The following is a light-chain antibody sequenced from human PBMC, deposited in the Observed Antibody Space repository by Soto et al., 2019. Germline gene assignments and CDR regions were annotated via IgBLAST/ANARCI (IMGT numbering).Light chain of an antibody. CDR2: AAS. CDR3: QQSYSTPLT. V-gene: IGKV1-39*01. CDR1: QSISSY. Sequence: DIQMTQSPSSLSASVGDRVTITCRASQSISSYLNWYQQKPGKAPKLLIYAASSLQSGVPSRFSGSGSGTDFTLTISSLQPEDGATYYCQQSYSTPLTFGGGTKVEIK. J-gene: IGKJ4*01.